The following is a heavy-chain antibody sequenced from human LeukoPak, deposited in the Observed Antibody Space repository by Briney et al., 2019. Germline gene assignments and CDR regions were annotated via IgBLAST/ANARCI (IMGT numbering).Heavy chain of an antibody. D-gene: IGHD1-1*01. CDR2: IDVRGDSI. Sequence: PGGSLRLSCAASGFIFSDYYMTWIRQAPGKGLEWVAHIDVRGDSILYADSVKGRFTISRDSAKNSLYLQMNSLRVEDTAVYYCAREDNVWNLLYNYYMDVWGKETTVTVSS. J-gene: IGHJ6*03. CDR1: GFIFSDYY. V-gene: IGHV3-11*01. CDR3: AREDNVWNLLYNYYMDV.